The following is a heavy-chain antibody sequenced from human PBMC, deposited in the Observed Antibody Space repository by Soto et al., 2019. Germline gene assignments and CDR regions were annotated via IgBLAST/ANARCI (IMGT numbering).Heavy chain of an antibody. D-gene: IGHD3-9*01. CDR1: GGSFSGYY. V-gene: IGHV4-34*01. CDR3: ARDILTGYFEPHNWFDP. CDR2: INHSGST. Sequence: QVQLQQWGAGLLKPSETLSLTCAVYGGSFSGYYWSWIRQPPGKGLEWIGEINHSGSTNYNPSLTSRVTISVDTSKNQFSLKLSSVTAADTAVYYCARDILTGYFEPHNWFDPWGQGTLVTVSS. J-gene: IGHJ5*02.